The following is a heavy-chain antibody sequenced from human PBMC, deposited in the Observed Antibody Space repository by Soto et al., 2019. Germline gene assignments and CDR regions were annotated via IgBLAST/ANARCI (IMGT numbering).Heavy chain of an antibody. CDR1: GGTFSSYA. V-gene: IGHV1-69*13. CDR3: ARDRDSSSPYFVY. J-gene: IGHJ4*02. Sequence: SVKVSCKASGGTFSSYAISWVRQAPGQGLEWMGGIIPIFGTANYAQKFQGRVTITADEATSTAYMELSSLRSEDTAVYYCARDRDSSSPYFVYWGQGTLVTVSS. D-gene: IGHD6-6*01. CDR2: IIPIFGTA.